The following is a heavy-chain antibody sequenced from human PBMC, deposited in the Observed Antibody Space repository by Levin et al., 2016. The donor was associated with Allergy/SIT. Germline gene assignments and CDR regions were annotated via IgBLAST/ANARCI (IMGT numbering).Heavy chain of an antibody. V-gene: IGHV1-69*13. Sequence: SVKVSCKASGGTFSSYAISWVRQAPGQGLEWMGGIIPIFGTANYAQKFQGRVTITADESTSTAYMELSSLRSEDTAVYYCARDEATYYDFWSGYSSGSYNWFDPWGQGTLVTVSS. CDR1: GGTFSSYA. J-gene: IGHJ5*02. CDR2: IIPIFGTA. CDR3: ARDEATYYDFWSGYSSGSYNWFDP. D-gene: IGHD3-3*01.